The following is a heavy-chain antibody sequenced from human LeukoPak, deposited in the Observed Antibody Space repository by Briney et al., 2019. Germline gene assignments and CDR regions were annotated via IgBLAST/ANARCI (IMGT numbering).Heavy chain of an antibody. D-gene: IGHD6-19*01. CDR3: ARTVAGKLVFDD. V-gene: IGHV4-39*07. J-gene: IGHJ4*02. CDR2: IYYSGNT. CDR1: GGSINSGGYY. Sequence: PSQTLSLTCTVSGGSINSGGYYWGWIRQPPGKGLEWIGSIYYSGNTYDSPSLKSRVTTSVDTSKNQFSLKLSSVTAADTAMYYCARTVAGKLVFDDWGQGALVTVS.